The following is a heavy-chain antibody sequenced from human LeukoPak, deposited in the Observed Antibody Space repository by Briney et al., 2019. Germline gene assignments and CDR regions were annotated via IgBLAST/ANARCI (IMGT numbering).Heavy chain of an antibody. CDR3: ARGGSWSFYYFDY. CDR2: IYPGDSDT. CDR1: GYSFTSYW. D-gene: IGHD6-13*01. J-gene: IGHJ4*02. V-gene: IGHV5-51*01. Sequence: GESLKISCKGSGYSFTSYWIGWVRQLPGKGLEWMGIIYPGDSDTRYSLSFQGQVTISADKSISTAYLQWSSLKASDTAMYYCARGGSWSFYYFDYWGQGTLVTVSS.